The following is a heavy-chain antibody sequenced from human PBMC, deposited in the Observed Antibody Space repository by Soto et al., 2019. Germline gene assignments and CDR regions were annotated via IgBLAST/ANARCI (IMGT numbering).Heavy chain of an antibody. D-gene: IGHD3-22*01. CDR3: ARGGYDSSGYFFDY. CDR2: INPNSGGT. CDR1: GYTFTGYY. Sequence: GASVKVSCKASGYTFTGYYMHWVRQAPGQGLEWMGWINPNSGGTNYAQKFQGRVTMTRDTSISTAYMELSRLRSDDTAVYYCARGGYDSSGYFFDYWGQGALVTVSS. J-gene: IGHJ4*02. V-gene: IGHV1-2*02.